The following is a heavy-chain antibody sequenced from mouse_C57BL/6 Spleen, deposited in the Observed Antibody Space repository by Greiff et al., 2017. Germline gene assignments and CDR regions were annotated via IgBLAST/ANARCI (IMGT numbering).Heavy chain of an antibody. CDR2: INPNDGTT. Sequence: EVQLQQSGPELVKPGASVKISCKASGYSFTDYNMNWVKQSHGKSLEWIGVINPNDGTTSYNQKFKGKATLTVDKSTSTAYMQLNSLTSEDSAVXSCAGLGGDYWGQGTTVTVSS. D-gene: IGHD4-1*01. CDR3: AGLGGDY. J-gene: IGHJ2*01. V-gene: IGHV1-39*01. CDR1: GYSFTDYN.